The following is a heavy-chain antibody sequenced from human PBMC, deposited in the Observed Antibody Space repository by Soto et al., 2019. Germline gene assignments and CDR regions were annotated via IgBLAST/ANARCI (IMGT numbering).Heavy chain of an antibody. D-gene: IGHD1-26*01. CDR3: ALRKTGSYFDY. J-gene: IGHJ4*02. V-gene: IGHV3-23*01. CDR1: GFTFSTYA. CDR2: ISGSGGSP. Sequence: GGSLRLSCEGSGFTFSTYAMSWVRQAPGKGLEWVSAISGSGGSPYYTDSVKGRFTISRDNSKNTLYLQMNTLRAEDTALYYCALRKTGSYFDYWGQGSPVTVSS.